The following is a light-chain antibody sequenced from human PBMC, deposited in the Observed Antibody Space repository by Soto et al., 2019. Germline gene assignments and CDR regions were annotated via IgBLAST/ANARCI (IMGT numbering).Light chain of an antibody. J-gene: IGKJ1*01. CDR1: QGISSY. Sequence: DIPLTQSPSFLSAFVGDRVTITCRASQGISSYLDWYQQKPGKAPKLLIYTASTLQSGVPARFSGSGSGTEFTLTISSLQPEDFAPYSCKHLGTFGQGTKVEIK. CDR2: TAS. CDR3: KHLGT. V-gene: IGKV1-9*01.